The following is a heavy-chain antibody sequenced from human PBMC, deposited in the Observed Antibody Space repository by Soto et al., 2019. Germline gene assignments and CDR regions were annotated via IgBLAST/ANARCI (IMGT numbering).Heavy chain of an antibody. CDR3: ARVGCSGNFCYDGLDV. Sequence: QVQLVESGGGLVKPGGSLRLSCAASGFTFSDYYMIWIRQAPGKGLECISYISKSASTIKYAESVKGRFTISRDNAKNSLSLQMNSLRAEDTAVYYCARVGCSGNFCYDGLDVWGQGTAVTVSS. CDR1: GFTFSDYY. D-gene: IGHD3-22*01. V-gene: IGHV3-11*01. CDR2: ISKSASTI. J-gene: IGHJ6*02.